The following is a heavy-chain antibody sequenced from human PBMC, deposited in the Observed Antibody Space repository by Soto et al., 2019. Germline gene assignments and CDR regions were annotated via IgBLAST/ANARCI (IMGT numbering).Heavy chain of an antibody. V-gene: IGHV3-53*01. CDR3: ARGVVGATKTDY. Sequence: GGSLRLSCAASGFTVSSNYMSWVRQAPGKGLEWVSVIYSGGSTYYADSVKGRFTIPRDNSKNTLYLQMNSLRAEDTAVYYCARGVVGATKTDYWGQGTLVTVSS. CDR1: GFTVSSNY. D-gene: IGHD1-26*01. J-gene: IGHJ4*02. CDR2: IYSGGST.